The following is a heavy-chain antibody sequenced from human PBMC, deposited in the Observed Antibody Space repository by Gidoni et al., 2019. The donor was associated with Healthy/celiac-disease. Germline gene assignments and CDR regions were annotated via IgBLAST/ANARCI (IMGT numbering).Heavy chain of an antibody. Sequence: EVQLLESGGGLVQPGGSLRLSCAASGFTFSSYAMSWVRQAPGKGLEWVSAISGSGGSTYYADSVKGRFTISRDNSKNTLYLQMNSLRAEDTAVYYCAKEDCTGGVCYLRGDNWFDPWGQGTLVTVSS. D-gene: IGHD2-8*02. J-gene: IGHJ5*02. CDR3: AKEDCTGGVCYLRGDNWFDP. CDR1: GFTFSSYA. V-gene: IGHV3-23*01. CDR2: ISGSGGST.